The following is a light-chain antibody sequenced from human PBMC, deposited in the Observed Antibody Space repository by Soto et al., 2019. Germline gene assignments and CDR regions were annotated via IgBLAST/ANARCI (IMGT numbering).Light chain of an antibody. J-gene: IGLJ1*01. CDR2: EVS. V-gene: IGLV2-14*03. CDR3: SSYTSTTSRV. Sequence: QSVLTQPASVSGSPGQSITISCTGTSSDVGGYNYVSWYQQHPGKGPKLMIYEVSNRPSGVSNRFSGSKSGNTATLTISGLQAEDEGDYYCSSYTSTTSRVFGTGTKVTAL. CDR1: SSDVGGYNY.